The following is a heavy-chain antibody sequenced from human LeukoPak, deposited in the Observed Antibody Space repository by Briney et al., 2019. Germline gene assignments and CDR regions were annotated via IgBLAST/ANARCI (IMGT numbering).Heavy chain of an antibody. D-gene: IGHD3-3*01. CDR3: ARAPDVLRFSGGGYYFDY. V-gene: IGHV3-20*04. J-gene: IGHJ4*02. CDR2: INWNGGST. CDR1: GFTFDDYG. Sequence: GGSLRLSCAASGFTFDDYGMSWVRQAPGKGLEWVSGINWNGGSTGYADSVKGRFTISRDNAKNSLYLQMNSLRAEDTALYYCARAPDVLRFSGGGYYFDYWGQGTLVTVSS.